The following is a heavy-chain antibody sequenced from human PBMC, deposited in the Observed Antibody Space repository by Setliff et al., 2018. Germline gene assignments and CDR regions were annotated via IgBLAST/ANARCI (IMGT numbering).Heavy chain of an antibody. J-gene: IGHJ5*02. CDR3: ARDSYGDNLPYNWFAP. V-gene: IGHV1-69*13. CDR1: GGTFSSKA. CDR2: FIPSFGTA. Sequence: GASVKVSCKASGGTFSSKAISWVRQAPGQWLEWMGGFIPSFGTANYAQKFQGRLTITADESTSTAYMELNSPRSEDTAIYYCARDSYGDNLPYNWFAPWGQGTPVTVSS. D-gene: IGHD4-17*01.